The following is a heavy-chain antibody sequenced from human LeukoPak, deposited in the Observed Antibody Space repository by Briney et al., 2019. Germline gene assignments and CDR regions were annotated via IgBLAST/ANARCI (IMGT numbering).Heavy chain of an antibody. V-gene: IGHV4-59*01. CDR2: GYYSGTT. Sequence: SETLSLTCTVSGGSIKSNYWSWIRQPPGKGLEWIGYGYYSGTTNYNPSFKSRVTISLDTSKSQFSLKLRFVITADTAVYYCAREGDPGSGYNYGNWLDPWGQGTLVTVSS. D-gene: IGHD5-24*01. CDR3: AREGDPGSGYNYGNWLDP. J-gene: IGHJ5*02. CDR1: GGSIKSNY.